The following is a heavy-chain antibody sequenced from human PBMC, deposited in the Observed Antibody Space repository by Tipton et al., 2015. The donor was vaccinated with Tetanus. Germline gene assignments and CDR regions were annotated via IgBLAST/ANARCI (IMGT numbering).Heavy chain of an antibody. CDR3: AREDGGPTLDYFDS. D-gene: IGHD3-16*01. CDR2: ISWHSRTI. J-gene: IGHJ4*01. CDR1: GFTFDDHA. V-gene: IGHV3-9*01. Sequence: RSLRLSCVASGFTFDDHAMHWVRQAPGKGLEWVSGISWHSRTIGYVDSVKGRFTISRDNAKNSLSLQMNSLRAEDTAVYYCAREDGGPTLDYFDSWGQGTLVTVSS.